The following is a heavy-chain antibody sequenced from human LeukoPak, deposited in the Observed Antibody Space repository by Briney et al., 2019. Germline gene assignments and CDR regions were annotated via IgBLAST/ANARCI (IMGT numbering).Heavy chain of an antibody. Sequence: ASVKVSCKASGYTFTSYGISWVRQAPGQGLEWMGWISAYNGNTNYAQKLQGRVTMTTDTSTSTAYMELRSLRSDDTAVYYCARDQRIWYSSGWPYSDYWGQGTLVTVSS. CDR2: ISAYNGNT. V-gene: IGHV1-18*04. CDR3: ARDQRIWYSSGWPYSDY. CDR1: GYTFTSYG. J-gene: IGHJ4*02. D-gene: IGHD6-19*01.